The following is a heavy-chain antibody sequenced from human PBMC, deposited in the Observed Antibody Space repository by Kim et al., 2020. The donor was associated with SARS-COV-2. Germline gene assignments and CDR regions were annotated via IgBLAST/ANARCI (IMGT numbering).Heavy chain of an antibody. D-gene: IGHD3-10*01. V-gene: IGHV4-34*01. CDR2: INHSGST. J-gene: IGHJ6*02. CDR1: GGSFSGYY. CDR3: ARIPWGRWFGDPRGYGMDV. Sequence: SETLSLTCAVYGGSFSGYYWSWIRQPPGKGLEWIGEINHSGSTNYNPSLKSRVTISVDTSKNQFSLKLSSVTAADTAVYYCARIPWGRWFGDPRGYGMDVWGQGTTVTVSS.